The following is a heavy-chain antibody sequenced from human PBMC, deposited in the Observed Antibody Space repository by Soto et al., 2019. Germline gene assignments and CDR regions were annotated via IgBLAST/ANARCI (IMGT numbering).Heavy chain of an antibody. Sequence: TSETLSLTCTVSGGSISSSSYYWAWIRQPPGKGLEWIGSIYYSGSTYYNPSLKSRVTISVDTSKNQFSLKLSSVTAADTAVYYCARRTMVRGVILAYYFDYWGQGTLVTVS. J-gene: IGHJ4*02. CDR1: GGSISSSSYY. CDR3: ARRTMVRGVILAYYFDY. CDR2: IYYSGST. V-gene: IGHV4-39*01. D-gene: IGHD3-10*01.